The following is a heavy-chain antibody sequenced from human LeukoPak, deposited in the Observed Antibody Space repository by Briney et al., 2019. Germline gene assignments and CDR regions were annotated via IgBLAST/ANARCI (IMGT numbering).Heavy chain of an antibody. CDR1: GGSISSSSYY. Sequence: PSETLSLTCTVSGGSISSSSYYWGWIRQPPGKGLEWIGNIYYSGSTYYNPSLKSRVTISVDTSKKQFSLKLSSVTAADTAVYYCASTPSGSSAWYYFDKWGQGTLVTVSS. V-gene: IGHV4-39*01. CDR2: IYYSGST. CDR3: ASTPSGSSAWYYFDK. D-gene: IGHD6-19*01. J-gene: IGHJ4*02.